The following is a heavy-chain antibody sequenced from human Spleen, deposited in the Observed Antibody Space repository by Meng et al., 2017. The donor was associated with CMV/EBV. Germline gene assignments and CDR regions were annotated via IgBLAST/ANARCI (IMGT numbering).Heavy chain of an antibody. D-gene: IGHD3-22*01. J-gene: IGHJ5*02. Sequence: GESLKISCAASGFTFSSHWMHWVRQAPGKGLVWVSRINSDGSSTNYADSVKGRFTISRDNAKNTLYLQMNSLRAEDTAVYYCTTQTYYYDSNGHYSWFDPWGRGTLVTVSS. CDR2: INSDGSST. V-gene: IGHV3-74*01. CDR1: GFTFSSHW. CDR3: TTQTYYYDSNGHYSWFDP.